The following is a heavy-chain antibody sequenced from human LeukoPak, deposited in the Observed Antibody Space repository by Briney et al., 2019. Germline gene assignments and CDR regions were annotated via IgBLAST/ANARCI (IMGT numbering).Heavy chain of an antibody. CDR2: IKQDGSAK. J-gene: IGHJ4*02. CDR1: GFSFSSYW. CDR3: ASGNSMDY. D-gene: IGHD4-23*01. V-gene: IGHV3-7*05. Sequence: GGSLRLSCAASGFSFSSYWMYWVRQAPGKGLEWVANIKQDGSAKSYVDSVKGRFTISRDNAKNSLYLQMNSLRTEDTAVYYCASGNSMDYWGQGTLVTVSS.